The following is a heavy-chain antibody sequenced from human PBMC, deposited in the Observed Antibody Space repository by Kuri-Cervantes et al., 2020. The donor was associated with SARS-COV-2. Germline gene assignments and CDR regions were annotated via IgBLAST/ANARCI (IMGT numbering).Heavy chain of an antibody. CDR3: ARVTTGTLDY. D-gene: IGHD1-1*01. V-gene: IGHV6-1*01. CDR1: GDSVSSNSAA. J-gene: IGHJ4*02. Sequence: LRLSCAISGDSVSSNSAAWNWIRQSPSRGLEWLGRTYFRSKWYNDYAVSVKSRITINPDTSKKQFSLQLSSVTPEDTAVYYCARVTTGTLDYWGQGTLVTVSS. CDR2: TYFRSKWYN.